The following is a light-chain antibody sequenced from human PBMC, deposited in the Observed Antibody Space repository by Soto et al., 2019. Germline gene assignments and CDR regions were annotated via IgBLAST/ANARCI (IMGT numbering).Light chain of an antibody. CDR3: YSYAGSSTFV. Sequence: QSGLTQPASVSGSPGQSIIIPCTGTSSDVGSYNLVSWYQQHPGKAPKLIIYEGSKRPSGVSNRFSGSKSGNTAYLTISGLQAEDEADYYCYSYAGSSTFVFGTGTKLTVL. J-gene: IGLJ1*01. V-gene: IGLV2-23*01. CDR2: EGS. CDR1: SSDVGSYNL.